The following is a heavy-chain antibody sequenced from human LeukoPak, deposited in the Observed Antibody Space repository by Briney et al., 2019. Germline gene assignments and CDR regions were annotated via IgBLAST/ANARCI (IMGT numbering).Heavy chain of an antibody. V-gene: IGHV3-23*01. Sequence: GGSLRLSCASSVFAFSRNDMFWVRQAPGKGLEWVSCISGSSGATYYADSVRGRFTISRDNSKNTVFLQMNSLRAEDTAIYYCAKGGPGAFDFWGQGTMVTVSS. J-gene: IGHJ3*01. D-gene: IGHD2-15*01. CDR1: VFAFSRND. CDR2: ISGSSGAT. CDR3: AKGGPGAFDF.